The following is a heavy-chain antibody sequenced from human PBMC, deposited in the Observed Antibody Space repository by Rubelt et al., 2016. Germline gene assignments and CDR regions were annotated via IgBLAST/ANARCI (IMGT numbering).Heavy chain of an antibody. Sequence: VQLVESGGGVVQPGGSLRLSCAASGFTFSSYAMHWVRQAPGKGLEWVAVISYDGSNKYYADSVKGRFTISRDNSKNTLYLQMNSLRAEDTAVYYCARETLRLGELSLDYWGQGTLVTVSS. CDR2: ISYDGSNK. CDR1: GFTFSSYA. J-gene: IGHJ4*02. D-gene: IGHD3-16*02. V-gene: IGHV3-30*04. CDR3: ARETLRLGELSLDY.